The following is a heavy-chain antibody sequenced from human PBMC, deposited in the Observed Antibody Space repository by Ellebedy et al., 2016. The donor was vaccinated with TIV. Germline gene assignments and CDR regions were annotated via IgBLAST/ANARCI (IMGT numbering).Heavy chain of an antibody. Sequence: SETLSLTXTVSGGSVSSGSYYWSWIRQPPGKGLEWIGYIYYSGSTYYNPSLKSRVTISVDTSKNQFSLKLSSVTAADTAVYYCARGGWELLGRGHFDYWGQGTLVTVSS. J-gene: IGHJ4*02. D-gene: IGHD1-26*01. V-gene: IGHV4-61*01. CDR1: GGSVSSGSYY. CDR2: IYYSGST. CDR3: ARGGWELLGRGHFDY.